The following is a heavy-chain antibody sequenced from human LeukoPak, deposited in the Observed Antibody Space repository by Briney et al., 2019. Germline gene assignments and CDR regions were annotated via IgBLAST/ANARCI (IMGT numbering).Heavy chain of an antibody. CDR2: IIPIFGTA. D-gene: IGHD3-10*01. J-gene: IGHJ3*02. V-gene: IGHV1-69*13. CDR3: ARAGRITMVRGVISGAFDI. Sequence: SVKVSCKASGGTFSSYAISWVRQAPGQGLEWMGGIIPIFGTANYAQKFQGRVTITADESTSTAYMELSSLRSEDTAVYYCARAGRITMVRGVISGAFDIWGQGTMVTVSS. CDR1: GGTFSSYA.